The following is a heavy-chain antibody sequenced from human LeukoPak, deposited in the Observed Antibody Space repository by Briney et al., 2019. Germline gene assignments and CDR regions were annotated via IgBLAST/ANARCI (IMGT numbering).Heavy chain of an antibody. V-gene: IGHV4-30-2*01. D-gene: IGHD3-22*01. CDR2: IYHSGST. CDR1: GVSISSGGYS. Sequence: SETLSLTCAVSGVSISSGGYSWSWIRQPPGKGLEWIGYIYHSGSTYYNPSLKSRVTISVDSSKNQFSLKLSSVTAADTAVYYCARAPPFYYYDSSGYYYNGAFDIWGQGTMVTVSS. CDR3: ARAPPFYYYDSSGYYYNGAFDI. J-gene: IGHJ3*02.